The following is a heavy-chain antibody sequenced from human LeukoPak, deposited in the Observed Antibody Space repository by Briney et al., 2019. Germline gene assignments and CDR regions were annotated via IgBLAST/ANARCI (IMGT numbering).Heavy chain of an antibody. CDR2: ISGSGGIT. CDR3: AKHDPRRVVITNWFDP. J-gene: IGHJ5*02. CDR1: GFTFSAYA. V-gene: IGHV3-23*01. Sequence: PGGSLRLSCAASGFTFSAYAISWVRQAPGKGLEWVSAISGSGGITYYADSVKGRFTISRGNSKNTLYLQMNSLRAEDTAAYYCAKHDPRRVVITNWFDPWGQGTLVTVSS. D-gene: IGHD3-22*01.